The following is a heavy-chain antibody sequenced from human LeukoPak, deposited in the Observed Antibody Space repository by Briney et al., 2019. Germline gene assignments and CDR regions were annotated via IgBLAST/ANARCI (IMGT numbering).Heavy chain of an antibody. CDR2: IWHDGSKK. V-gene: IGHV3-33*01. J-gene: IGHJ4*02. CDR3: ARDDSSGYYYVDY. CDR1: GLTFSSYG. D-gene: IGHD3-22*01. Sequence: GRSLRLSCAASGLTFSSYGMHWVRQASGKGLEWVAVIWHDGSKKYYADSVKGRFTISRDNSKNTLYLQMNSLRAEDTAVYYCARDDSSGYYYVDYWGQGTLVTVSS.